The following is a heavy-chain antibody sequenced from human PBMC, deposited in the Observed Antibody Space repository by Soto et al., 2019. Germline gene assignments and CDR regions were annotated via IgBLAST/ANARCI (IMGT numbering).Heavy chain of an antibody. CDR3: ARHGVRTRWLQSRGYYFDY. CDR1: GGSISSSSYY. CDR2: IYYSGST. Sequence: PSETLALTCTVSGGSISSSSYYWGWNRQPPGKGLEWIGSIYYSGSTYYNPSLKSRVTISVDTSNNQFSLKLSSVTAADTAVYYCARHGVRTRWLQSRGYYFDYWGQGTLVTVSS. V-gene: IGHV4-39*01. D-gene: IGHD5-12*01. J-gene: IGHJ4*02.